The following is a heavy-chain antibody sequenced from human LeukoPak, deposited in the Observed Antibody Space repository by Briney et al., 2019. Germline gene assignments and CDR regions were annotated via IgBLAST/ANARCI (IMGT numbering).Heavy chain of an antibody. Sequence: ASVKVSCKASGYTFTGYYMHWVRQAPGQGLEWMGWINPNSGATNYAQKVQGRVTMTRDTSISTAYMDLSRLRSDDTAVYYCARGGAVAMVRGVIPYFDYWGQGTLVTVSS. CDR2: INPNSGAT. CDR3: ARGGAVAMVRGVIPYFDY. J-gene: IGHJ4*02. V-gene: IGHV1-2*02. CDR1: GYTFTGYY. D-gene: IGHD3-10*01.